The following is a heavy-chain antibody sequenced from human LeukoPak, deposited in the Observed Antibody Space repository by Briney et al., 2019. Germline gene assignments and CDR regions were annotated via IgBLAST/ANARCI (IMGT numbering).Heavy chain of an antibody. J-gene: IGHJ1*01. D-gene: IGHD4-23*01. Sequence: SETLSITCSVSGDSIRSGSFHWNWIRQPAGKGLEWIGRIYITGSTDYNPSLKSRVTMSVDTSNNQFSLKLTSVTAADTAVYYCAKSWGYAANSLHIQHWGQGARVIVSA. V-gene: IGHV4-61*02. CDR3: AKSWGYAANSLHIQH. CDR1: GDSIRSGSFH. CDR2: IYITGST.